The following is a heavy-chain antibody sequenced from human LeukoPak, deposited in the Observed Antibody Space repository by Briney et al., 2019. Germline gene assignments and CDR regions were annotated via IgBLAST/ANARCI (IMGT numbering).Heavy chain of an antibody. CDR2: INSDGSST. Sequence: GGSLRLSCAASGFTFSNYAMHWVRQAPGKGLEWVAVINSDGSSTKYADSVKGRFNISRDNAKNTLYLQMNSLRAEDTAVYYCARAGSGYYQPLDPWGQGTLVTVSS. J-gene: IGHJ5*02. D-gene: IGHD3-22*01. CDR3: ARAGSGYYQPLDP. V-gene: IGHV3-74*03. CDR1: GFTFSNYA.